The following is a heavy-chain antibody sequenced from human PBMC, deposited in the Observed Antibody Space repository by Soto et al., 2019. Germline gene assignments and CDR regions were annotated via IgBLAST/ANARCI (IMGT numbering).Heavy chain of an antibody. J-gene: IGHJ4*02. CDR3: ARVSGFWTGLPPFDY. Sequence: EVQLVESGGGLVQPGGSLRLSCAASGFTFSSYSMNWVRQAPGKGLEWVSYLSSSSSTIYYADSVKGRFTISRDNAKNALYLQMNSLRDEDTAVYYCARVSGFWTGLPPFDYWGQGTLVTVSS. D-gene: IGHD3-3*01. V-gene: IGHV3-48*02. CDR2: LSSSSSTI. CDR1: GFTFSSYS.